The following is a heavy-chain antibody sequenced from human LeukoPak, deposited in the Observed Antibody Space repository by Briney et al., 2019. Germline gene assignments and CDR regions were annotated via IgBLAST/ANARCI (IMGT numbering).Heavy chain of an antibody. CDR2: ISGSGYST. J-gene: IGHJ6*03. CDR1: GSTFRSYP. V-gene: IGHV3-23*01. Sequence: PGGSLRLSCAASGSTFRSYPMSWVRQAPGKGLEWVSTISGSGYSTDYADSARGRFTISRDNSKNTLYLEMNSLRAEDTAVYYCAKDRGHCINGVCHNYYYMDVWGKGTTVTVSS. D-gene: IGHD2-8*01. CDR3: AKDRGHCINGVCHNYYYMDV.